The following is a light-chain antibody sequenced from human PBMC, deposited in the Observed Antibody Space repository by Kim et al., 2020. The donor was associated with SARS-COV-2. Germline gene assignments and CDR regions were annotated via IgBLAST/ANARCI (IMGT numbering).Light chain of an antibody. V-gene: IGLV1-51*01. CDR1: NSNIGNRF. CDR2: DNN. Sequence: GQKVTTSCSGSNSNIGNRFVSWYQQLPGTAPKLLIYDNNQRPSGIPGRFSGSKSGTSATLDITGLQTGDEATYYCATWDNSLSGGVFGGGTQLTVL. J-gene: IGLJ3*02. CDR3: ATWDNSLSGGV.